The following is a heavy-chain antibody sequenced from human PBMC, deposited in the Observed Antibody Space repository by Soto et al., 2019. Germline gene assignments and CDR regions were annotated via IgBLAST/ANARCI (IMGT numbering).Heavy chain of an antibody. CDR2: IDPSDSYT. J-gene: IGHJ4*02. V-gene: IGHV5-10-1*01. D-gene: IGHD1-26*01. Sequence: PGESLKISCKGSGYSFSSYWISWGRQMPGKGLEWMGRIDPSDSYTNYRPSFQGHVTISADKSISTAYLQWSSLKASDTAMYYCARLLIGLSESYYPTASDYWGQGTLVTVSS. CDR3: ARLLIGLSESYYPTASDY. CDR1: GYSFSSYW.